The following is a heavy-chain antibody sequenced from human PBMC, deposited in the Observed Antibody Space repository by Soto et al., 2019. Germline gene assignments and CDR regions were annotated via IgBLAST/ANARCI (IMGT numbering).Heavy chain of an antibody. CDR1: GDSVSSSSVT. V-gene: IGHV6-1*01. J-gene: IGHJ5*01. CDR2: TYYRSKWYN. CDR3: VRLIGNSWLDF. Sequence: QVQLQQSEPGLVKPSQTLSLTCAISGDSVSSSSVTWNWIRQSPSRGLEWLGRTYYRSKWYNDYAESVKSRITINPDTSKNQFSLHLNSVTPEVTAVYYCVRLIGNSWLDFWGQGTLVTVSS. D-gene: IGHD1-26*01.